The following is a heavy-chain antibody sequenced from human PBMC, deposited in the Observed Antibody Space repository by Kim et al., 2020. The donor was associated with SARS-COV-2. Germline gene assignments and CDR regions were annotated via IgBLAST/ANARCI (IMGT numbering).Heavy chain of an antibody. V-gene: IGHV1-2*02. J-gene: IGHJ5*02. Sequence: ASVKVSCRTSGYTFTNYYIHWVRQAPGQGLEWMGWINPNSGVTKFAQKFQGRVSMTGDTSINTAYMEVNSLASDDTAVYFCARDRSNPAYSFGAWGQGTL. D-gene: IGHD2-21*01. CDR1: GYTFTNYY. CDR3: ARDRSNPAYSFGA. CDR2: INPNSGVT.